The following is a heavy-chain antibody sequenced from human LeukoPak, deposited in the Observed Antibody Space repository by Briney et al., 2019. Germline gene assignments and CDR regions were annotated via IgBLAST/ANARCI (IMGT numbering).Heavy chain of an antibody. V-gene: IGHV3-21*01. J-gene: IGHJ4*02. CDR1: GFTFSSYS. CDR2: ISSSSSYI. Sequence: GGSLRLSCAASGFTFSSYSVNWVRQAPGKGLEWVSSISSSSSYIYYTDSVKGRFTISRDNAKNSLYLQMNSLRAEDAAVYYCARGAANSYYFDYCGQGTLVTVSS. D-gene: IGHD2-15*01. CDR3: ARGAANSYYFDY.